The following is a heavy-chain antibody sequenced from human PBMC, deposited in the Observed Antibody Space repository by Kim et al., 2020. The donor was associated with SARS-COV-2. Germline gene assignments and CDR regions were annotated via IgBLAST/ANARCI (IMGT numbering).Heavy chain of an antibody. J-gene: IGHJ3*01. V-gene: IGHV1-69*13. CDR2: IIPIFRTA. CDR3: AGYTGVNDAFDL. CDR1: GGTRYP. D-gene: IGHD7-27*01. Sequence: SVKVSCKASGGTRYPITWVRQAPGQGLEWVGGIIPIFRTATYAQPFRGRVTITADESTSATYMELSSLRSDDTAVYYCAGYTGVNDAFDLWGHGRMINV.